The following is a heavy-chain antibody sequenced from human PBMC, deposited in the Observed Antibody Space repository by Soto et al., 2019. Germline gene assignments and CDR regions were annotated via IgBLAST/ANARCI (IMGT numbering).Heavy chain of an antibody. CDR3: ASHSSGWYGVDYYYGMDV. CDR1: GYTFTSYA. V-gene: IGHV1-2*02. J-gene: IGHJ6*02. Sequence: ASVKVSCKASGYTFTSYAMNWVRQAPGQGLEWMGWINPNSGGTNYAQKFQGRVTMTRDTSISTAYMELSRLRSDDTAVYYCASHSSGWYGVDYYYGMDVWGQGTTVTVSS. D-gene: IGHD6-19*01. CDR2: INPNSGGT.